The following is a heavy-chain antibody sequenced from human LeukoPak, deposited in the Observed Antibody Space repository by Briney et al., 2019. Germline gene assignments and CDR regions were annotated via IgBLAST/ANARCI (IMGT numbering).Heavy chain of an antibody. Sequence: SETLSLTCTVSGGSISSYYWSWVRQPPGKGLEWIGYIYYSGSTNYNPSLKSRVTISVDTSKNQFSLKLSSVTAADTAVYYCARDHSTRDSRGRSCYSNWAFDIWDQGTMVTVSS. J-gene: IGHJ3*02. D-gene: IGHD2-15*01. V-gene: IGHV4-59*01. CDR1: GGSISSYY. CDR3: ARDHSTRDSRGRSCYSNWAFDI. CDR2: IYYSGST.